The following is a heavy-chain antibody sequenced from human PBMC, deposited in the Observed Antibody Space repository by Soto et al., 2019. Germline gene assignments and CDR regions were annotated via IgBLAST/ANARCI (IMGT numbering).Heavy chain of an antibody. CDR2: ISGSGGST. V-gene: IGHV3-23*01. CDR1: GFTFISYA. CDR3: AKSTLVGATGHHGMDL. J-gene: IGHJ6*01. Sequence: PGGSLRLSCAASGFTFISYAMSWVRQAPGKGLEWVSAISGSGGSTYYADSVKGRFTISRDNSKNTLYLQMNSLRAEDTAVYYCAKSTLVGATGHHGMDLWGRGTTVTVSS. D-gene: IGHD1-26*01.